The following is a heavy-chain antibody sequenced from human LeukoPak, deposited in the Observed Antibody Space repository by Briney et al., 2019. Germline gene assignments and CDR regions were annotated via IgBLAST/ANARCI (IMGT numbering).Heavy chain of an antibody. J-gene: IGHJ6*02. CDR3: ARVIAVAGTPRLYYYYYGMDV. D-gene: IGHD6-19*01. Sequence: SETLSLTCTVSGGSISSYYWSWIRQPPGKGLEWIGYIYYSGSTNYNPSLKSRVTISVDTSKNQFSLKLSSVTAADTAVYYCARVIAVAGTPRLYYYYYGMDVWGQGTTVTVSS. CDR2: IYYSGST. CDR1: GGSISSYY. V-gene: IGHV4-59*01.